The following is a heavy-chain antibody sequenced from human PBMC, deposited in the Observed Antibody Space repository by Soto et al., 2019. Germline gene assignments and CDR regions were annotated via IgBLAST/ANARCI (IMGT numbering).Heavy chain of an antibody. D-gene: IGHD2-8*01. CDR3: ARGALTNGAMCYFAL. CDR1: GGSISSGGYS. J-gene: IGHJ2*01. V-gene: IGHV4-30-2*01. Sequence: PSETLSLTCAVSGGSISSGGYSWSWIRQPPGKGLEWIGYIYHSGSTYYNPSLKSRVTISVDRSKNQFSLKLSSVTAPDTAVYYSARGALTNGAMCYFALWGRGTLVTVSS. CDR2: IYHSGST.